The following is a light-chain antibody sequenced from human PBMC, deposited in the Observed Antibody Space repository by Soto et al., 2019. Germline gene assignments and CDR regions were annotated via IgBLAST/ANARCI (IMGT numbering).Light chain of an antibody. Sequence: DIQMTQSPSSLSASVEDRVIITCRASQSISNHLNWYQQKPGKAPKLLIFAASSLQSGVPSRFSGSRSGAEFTLTINSLQAEDFAVYYCQPYNNWPLTFGGGTKVDIK. V-gene: IGKV1-39*01. J-gene: IGKJ4*01. CDR2: AAS. CDR3: QPYNNWPLT. CDR1: QSISNH.